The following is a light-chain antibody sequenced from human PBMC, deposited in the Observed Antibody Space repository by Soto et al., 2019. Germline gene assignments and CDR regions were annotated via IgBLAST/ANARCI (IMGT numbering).Light chain of an antibody. CDR3: CSYVGAVI. J-gene: IGLJ2*01. Sequence: QSALTQPASLSGSPGQSITISCTGTSSHVSWYQHHPGKAPKLMIYEGSERPLGVSNRFSGSRSGNTASLTISGLQAEDEAYYYCCSYVGAVIFGGGTKLTVL. V-gene: IGLV2-23*01. CDR1: SSHV. CDR2: EGS.